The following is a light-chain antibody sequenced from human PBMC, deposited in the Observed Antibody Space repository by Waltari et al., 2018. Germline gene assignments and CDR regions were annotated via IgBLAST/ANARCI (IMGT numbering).Light chain of an antibody. V-gene: IGKV3-20*01. CDR1: QSVSNY. CDR3: QKYSSSPLT. Sequence: VILTQSPATLSLSPGERATLSYRATQSVSNYLAWYQQKPGQAPRLLIYGASNRATGTPDRFSGSGSGTYFTLTINSLEPEDFAVYYCQKYSSSPLTFGGGTKVEIK. CDR2: GAS. J-gene: IGKJ4*01.